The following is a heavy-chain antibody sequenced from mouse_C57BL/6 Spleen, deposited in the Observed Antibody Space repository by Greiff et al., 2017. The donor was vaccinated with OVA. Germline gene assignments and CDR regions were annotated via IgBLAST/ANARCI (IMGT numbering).Heavy chain of an antibody. V-gene: IGHV1-59*01. Sequence: QVQLQQPGAELVRPGTSVKLSCKASGYTFTSYWMHWVKQRPGQGLEWIGVIDPSDSYTNYNQKFKGKATLTVDTSSSTAYMQLSSLTSEDSAVYYCARERNYDSPYAMDYWGQGTSVTVSS. CDR2: IDPSDSYT. J-gene: IGHJ4*01. CDR1: GYTFTSYW. D-gene: IGHD2-4*01. CDR3: ARERNYDSPYAMDY.